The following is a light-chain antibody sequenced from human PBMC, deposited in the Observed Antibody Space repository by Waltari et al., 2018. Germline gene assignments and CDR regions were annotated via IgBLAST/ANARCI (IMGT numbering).Light chain of an antibody. V-gene: IGKV3-11*01. J-gene: IGKJ4*01. CDR3: QQRRDWPLT. CDR2: DTS. CDR1: QSVTNY. Sequence: EIVLTQSPAILSLSPGERASLSCRASQSVTNYLAWYQQKPGQAPRLLIYDTSNRATGIPARFSGSGFGTDFTLTISSPEPEDFAVYYCQQRRDWPLTFGGGTKVEIK.